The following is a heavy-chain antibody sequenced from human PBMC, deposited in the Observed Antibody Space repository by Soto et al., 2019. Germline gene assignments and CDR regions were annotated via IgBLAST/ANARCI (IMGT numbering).Heavy chain of an antibody. J-gene: IGHJ3*01. CDR1: GYTFTGYY. CDR2: INPNSGGT. D-gene: IGHD4-17*01. CDR3: ARGRYGGNSGVFDF. Sequence: ASVKVSCKASGYTFTGYYMHWVRQAPGQGLEWMGWINPNSGGTNYAQKFQGWVTMTRDTSISTAYMELSRLRSDDTAVYYCARGRYGGNSGVFDFWGQGTMVTVSS. V-gene: IGHV1-2*04.